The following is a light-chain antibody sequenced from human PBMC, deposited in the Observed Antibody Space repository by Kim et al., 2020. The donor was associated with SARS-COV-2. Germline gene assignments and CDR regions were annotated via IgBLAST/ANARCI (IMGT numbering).Light chain of an antibody. CDR2: DVT. CDR1: SSDIGHYDY. J-gene: IGLJ1*01. CDR3: FSYTTIYTYV. Sequence: QSALTQPASVSGSPGQSITLSCTGTSSDIGHYDYVSWFQQHPGKAPKHIIYDVTKRPSGVSNRFSGSKSAYTASLTISGLQAEDEADYYCFSYTTIYTYVIGTGTKVTVL. V-gene: IGLV2-14*03.